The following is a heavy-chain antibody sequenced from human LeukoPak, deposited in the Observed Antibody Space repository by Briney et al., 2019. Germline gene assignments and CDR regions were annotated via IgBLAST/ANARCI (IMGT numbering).Heavy chain of an antibody. Sequence: GGSLRLSCAASGFTFSSYSMNWVRQAPGKGLEWVSSISSSSSYIYYADSVKGRFTISRDNAKDSLYLQMNSLRAEDTAVYYCARDLGSSTTMIVIWSEGGFDYWGQGTLVTVSS. J-gene: IGHJ4*02. V-gene: IGHV3-21*01. D-gene: IGHD3-22*01. CDR2: ISSSSSYI. CDR3: ARDLGSSTTMIVIWSEGGFDY. CDR1: GFTFSSYS.